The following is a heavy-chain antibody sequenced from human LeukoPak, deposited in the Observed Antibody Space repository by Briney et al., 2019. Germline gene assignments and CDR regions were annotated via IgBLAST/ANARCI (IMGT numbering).Heavy chain of an antibody. CDR3: ARDGALSSSWPYYYYYYMDV. J-gene: IGHJ6*03. D-gene: IGHD6-13*01. CDR1: GFTFSSYG. V-gene: IGHV3-64*01. Sequence: GGTLRLSCAASGFTFSSYGMSWVRQAPGKGLEWVSAISGSGGSTYYANSVKGRFTISRDNSKNTLYLQMGSLRAEDMAVYYCARDGALSSSWPYYYYYYMDVWGKGTTVTVSS. CDR2: ISGSGGST.